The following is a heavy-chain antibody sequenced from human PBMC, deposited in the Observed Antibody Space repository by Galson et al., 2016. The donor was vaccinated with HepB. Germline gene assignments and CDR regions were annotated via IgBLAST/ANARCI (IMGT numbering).Heavy chain of an antibody. CDR3: ARDGDDGSYQFDY. D-gene: IGHD1-26*01. CDR2: IIPIFGTA. J-gene: IGHJ4*02. V-gene: IGHV1-69*13. Sequence: SVKVSCKAPGGTFSSYAISWVRQAPGQGLEWMGGIIPIFGTANYAQKFQDGVTITADESTSTAYMELSSLRSEDTAVYYCARDGDDGSYQFDYWGQGTLVTVSS. CDR1: GGTFSSYA.